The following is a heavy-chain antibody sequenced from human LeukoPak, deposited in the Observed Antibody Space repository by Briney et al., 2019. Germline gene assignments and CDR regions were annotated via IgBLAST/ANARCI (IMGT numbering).Heavy chain of an antibody. D-gene: IGHD4-17*01. CDR2: INHSGST. Sequence: KPSETLSLTCAVYGGSFSGYYWSWIRQPPGKGLEWIGEINHSGSTNYNPSLKSRVTISVDTSKNQFSLKLSSVTAADTAVYYCARGGLRWYRYFDYWGQGTLVTVSS. CDR1: GGSFSGYY. CDR3: ARGGLRWYRYFDY. V-gene: IGHV4-34*01. J-gene: IGHJ4*02.